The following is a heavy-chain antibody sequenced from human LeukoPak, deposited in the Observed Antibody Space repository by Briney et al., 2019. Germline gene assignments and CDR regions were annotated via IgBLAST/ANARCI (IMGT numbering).Heavy chain of an antibody. CDR2: IFYSGTT. D-gene: IGHD3-10*01. CDR3: ARVKAIRGQGIIISNYFDY. Sequence: SETLSLTCTVSGGSMSSYYWSWIRQPPGKGLEWIGNIFYSGTTNYNPSLKSRVTLSADTSKNQFSLKLSSVTVADTAVYYCARVKAIRGQGIIISNYFDYWGQGTLVTVSS. J-gene: IGHJ4*02. V-gene: IGHV4-59*13. CDR1: GGSMSSYY.